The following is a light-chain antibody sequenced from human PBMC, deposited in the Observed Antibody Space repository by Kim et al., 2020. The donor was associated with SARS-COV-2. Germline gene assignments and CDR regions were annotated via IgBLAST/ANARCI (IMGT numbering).Light chain of an antibody. J-gene: IGKJ2*01. CDR2: AAS. CDR1: QSIASH. V-gene: IGKV1-39*01. CDR3: QQTYTTPYA. Sequence: GDRVTITCRASQSIASHLNWYQQKPGKAPKVLIYAASSLQSEVPSRFSGSGSGTDFTLTITNLQPEDSGTYYCQQTYTTPYAFGQGTKLEI.